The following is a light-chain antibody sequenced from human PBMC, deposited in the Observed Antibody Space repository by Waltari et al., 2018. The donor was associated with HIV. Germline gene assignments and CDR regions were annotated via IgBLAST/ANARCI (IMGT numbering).Light chain of an antibody. CDR2: DVS. J-gene: IGLJ2*01. CDR3: SSYTSSSTLV. CDR1: SSDVGGYNY. V-gene: IGLV2-14*01. Sequence: QSALTQPAPVSGSPGQSHTISCTGTSSDVGGYNYVSWYQQHPGKAPKPMIYDVSKRPSGVSNRFSGSKSGNTASLTISGLQAEDEADYYCSSYTSSSTLVFGGGTKLTVL.